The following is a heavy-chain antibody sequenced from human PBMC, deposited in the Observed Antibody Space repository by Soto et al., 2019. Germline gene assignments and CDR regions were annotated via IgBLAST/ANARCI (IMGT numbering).Heavy chain of an antibody. D-gene: IGHD3-10*01. Sequence: PGGSLRLSCAASGFTFSSYGMHWVRQAPGKGLEWVAVISYDGSNKYYADSVKGRFTISRDNSKNTLYLQMNSLRAEDTAVYYCAKERRSSSMVRGVIVYWGQGTLVTVSS. V-gene: IGHV3-30*18. J-gene: IGHJ4*02. CDR1: GFTFSSYG. CDR2: ISYDGSNK. CDR3: AKERRSSSMVRGVIVY.